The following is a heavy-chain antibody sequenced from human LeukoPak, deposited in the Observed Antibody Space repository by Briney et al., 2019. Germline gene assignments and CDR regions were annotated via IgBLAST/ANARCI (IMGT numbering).Heavy chain of an antibody. CDR1: GFTFSSYE. D-gene: IGHD5-12*01. J-gene: IGHJ6*02. CDR2: ISSSGSTI. Sequence: PGGSLRLSCAASGFTFSSYEMNRVRQAPGKGLEWVSYISSSGSTIYYADSVKGRFTISRDNAKNSLYLQMNSLRAEDTAVYYCARDNVGGGYDWDYYYYYGMDVWGQGATVTVSS. V-gene: IGHV3-48*03. CDR3: ARDNVGGGYDWDYYYYYGMDV.